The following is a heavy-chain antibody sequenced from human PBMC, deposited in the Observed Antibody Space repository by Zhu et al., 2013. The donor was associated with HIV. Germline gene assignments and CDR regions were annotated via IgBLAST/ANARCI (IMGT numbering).Heavy chain of an antibody. V-gene: IGHV4-34*01. Sequence: VQLQQWGAGLLKPSETLSLTCAVYGGSFSGYYWSWIRQPPGKGLEWIGEINHSGCTNYNPSLKSRVTISVDTSKNQFSLKLSSVTAADTAVYYCARVWGYCSSTSCLYRLGSYFDYWGQGTLVTVSS. CDR3: ARVWGYCSSTSCLYRLGSYFDY. CDR1: GGSFSGYY. J-gene: IGHJ4*02. D-gene: IGHD2-2*01. CDR2: INHSGCT.